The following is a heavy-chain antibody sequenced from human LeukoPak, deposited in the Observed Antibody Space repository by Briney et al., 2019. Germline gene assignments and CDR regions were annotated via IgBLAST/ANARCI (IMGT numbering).Heavy chain of an antibody. Sequence: GGSQRLSCAASGFTFSSYAMSWVRQAPGKGLEWVSAISGSGGSTYYADSVKGRFTISRDNSKNTLYLQMNSLRAEDTAVYYCATKRLGYCSSTSCYTDYWGQGTLVTVSP. J-gene: IGHJ4*02. D-gene: IGHD2-2*02. CDR1: GFTFSSYA. V-gene: IGHV3-23*01. CDR2: ISGSGGST. CDR3: ATKRLGYCSSTSCYTDY.